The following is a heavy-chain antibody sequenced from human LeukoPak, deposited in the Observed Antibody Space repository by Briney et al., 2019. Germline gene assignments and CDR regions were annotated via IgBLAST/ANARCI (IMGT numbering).Heavy chain of an antibody. CDR3: AKDQYSSGWYVNFD. CDR1: GFTFSSYG. CDR2: FSGSGGST. D-gene: IGHD6-19*01. V-gene: IGHV3-23*01. Sequence: PGGSLRLSCAASGFTFSSYGMSWVRQAPGKGLEWVSAFSGSGGSTYYADSVKGRLTISRDNSKNTLYLQMNSLRAEDTAVYYCAKDQYSSGWYVNFDGGQGTLVTVSS. J-gene: IGHJ4*02.